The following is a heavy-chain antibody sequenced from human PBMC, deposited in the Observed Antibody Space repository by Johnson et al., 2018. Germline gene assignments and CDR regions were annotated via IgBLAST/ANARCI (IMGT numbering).Heavy chain of an antibody. Sequence: VQLVESGGGLVQPGGSLRLSCTASGFSFSSYWMSWVRQAPGKGLEWVSVIYSGGSTYYADSVKGRFTISRDNSKNTLYLQMNSLRAEDTAVYYCAGEVEGAFDIWGQGTMVTVSS. V-gene: IGHV3-66*01. CDR3: AGEVEGAFDI. CDR1: GFSFSSYW. CDR2: IYSGGST. D-gene: IGHD5-24*01. J-gene: IGHJ3*02.